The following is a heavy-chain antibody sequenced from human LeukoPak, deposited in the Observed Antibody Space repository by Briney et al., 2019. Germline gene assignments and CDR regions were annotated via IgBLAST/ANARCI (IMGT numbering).Heavy chain of an antibody. CDR3: AKVPIAAAGYYFDY. Sequence: PGGSLRLSCAASGFTFSDFYMTWIRQAPGKGLEWVSFISGSSSDTNYADSVMGRFTISRDNAKNSLYLQMNSLRAEDTAVYYCAKVPIAAAGYYFDYWGQGTLVTVSS. D-gene: IGHD6-13*01. CDR2: ISGSSSDT. V-gene: IGHV3-11*05. CDR1: GFTFSDFY. J-gene: IGHJ4*02.